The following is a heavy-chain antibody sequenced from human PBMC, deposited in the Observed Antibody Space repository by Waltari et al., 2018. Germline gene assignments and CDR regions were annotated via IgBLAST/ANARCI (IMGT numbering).Heavy chain of an antibody. J-gene: IGHJ4*02. CDR2: ISWDGGST. Sequence: EVQMVESGGVVVQPGGSLRLSCAASGITFADYAMQWVREAPGKGLEWVSLISWDGGSTYYADSVKGRFTISRDNSKNSLYLQMNSLRAEDTALYYCAKDSGRRSSTLDYWGQGTLVTVSS. D-gene: IGHD6-13*01. CDR1: GITFADYA. V-gene: IGHV3-43D*03. CDR3: AKDSGRRSSTLDY.